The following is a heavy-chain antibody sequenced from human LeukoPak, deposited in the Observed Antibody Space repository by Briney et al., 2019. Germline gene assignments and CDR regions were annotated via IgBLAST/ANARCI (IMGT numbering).Heavy chain of an antibody. J-gene: IGHJ4*02. CDR1: GFTFSSYA. D-gene: IGHD3-10*01. Sequence: GGSLRLSCAASGFTFSSYAMHWVRQAPGKGLEWVAVISYDGSNKYYADSVKGRFTISRDNSKNTLYLQMNSLRAEDTAVYYCARGLWFGELWISEWGQGTLVTVSS. CDR2: ISYDGSNK. V-gene: IGHV3-30-3*01. CDR3: ARGLWFGELWISE.